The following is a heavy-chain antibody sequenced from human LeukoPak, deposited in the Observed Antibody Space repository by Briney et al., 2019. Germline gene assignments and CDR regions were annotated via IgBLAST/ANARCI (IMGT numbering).Heavy chain of an antibody. CDR3: AKDSGYYDSSGPDY. J-gene: IGHJ4*02. Sequence: GGSLRLSCAASGFTFSSYSMNWVRQAPGKGLEWVSYISSSSSTIYYADSVKGRFTISRDNAKNSLYLQMNSLRAEDTALYYCAKDSGYYDSSGPDYWGQGTLVTVSS. CDR1: GFTFSSYS. CDR2: ISSSSSTI. D-gene: IGHD3-22*01. V-gene: IGHV3-48*01.